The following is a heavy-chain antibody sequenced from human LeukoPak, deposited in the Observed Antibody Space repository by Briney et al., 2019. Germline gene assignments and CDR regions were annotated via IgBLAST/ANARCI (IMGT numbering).Heavy chain of an antibody. CDR1: GYTFTGYY. V-gene: IGHV1-2*02. CDR3: ARDKSDYYFDY. Sequence: VASVKVSCKASGYTFTGYYMHWVRQAPGQGLEWMGWINPNSGGTNYAQKFQGRVTMTRDTSISTAYMELSRLRSDDTAVYCCARDKSDYYFDYWGQGTLVTVSS. CDR2: INPNSGGT. J-gene: IGHJ4*02.